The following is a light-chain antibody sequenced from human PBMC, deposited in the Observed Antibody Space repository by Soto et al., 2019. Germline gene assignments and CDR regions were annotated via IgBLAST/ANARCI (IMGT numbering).Light chain of an antibody. CDR3: YSAADNNLVV. V-gene: IGLV3-27*01. J-gene: IGLJ2*01. CDR1: VLAKKY. CDR2: KDS. Sequence: SYELTQPSSVSVSPGQTARITCSGDVLAKKYARWFQQKPGQAPVLVIYKDSERPSGIPERFSRSSSGTTVTLTISGAQVEDEADYYCYSAADNNLVVFGGGTKLTVL.